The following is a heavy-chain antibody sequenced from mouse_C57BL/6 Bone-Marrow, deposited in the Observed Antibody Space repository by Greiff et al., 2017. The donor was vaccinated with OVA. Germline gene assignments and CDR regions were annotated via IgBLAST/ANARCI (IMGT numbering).Heavy chain of an antibody. CDR1: GSTFTDYE. V-gene: IGHV1-15*01. Sequence: VQLQHSGAELVRPGASVTLSCKASGSTFTDYEMHWVKQTPVHGLEWIGAIDPETGGPAYNPKFKGKAILTAAKSTSTAYMDLRSLTTEDSAVDYCTRRGACGSSCDCYFDVWGTGTTVTVSS. D-gene: IGHD1-1*01. J-gene: IGHJ1*03. CDR3: TRRGACGSSCDCYFDV. CDR2: IDPETGGP.